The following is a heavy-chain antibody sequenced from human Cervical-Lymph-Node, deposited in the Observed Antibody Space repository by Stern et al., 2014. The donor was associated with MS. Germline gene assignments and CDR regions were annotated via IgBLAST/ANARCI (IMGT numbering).Heavy chain of an antibody. D-gene: IGHD3-16*01. J-gene: IGHJ4*02. V-gene: IGHV3-74*01. Sequence: EVQLVQSGGGLVQPGGSLRLSCAASGFSIRSYWMNWVRQAPGKGLVWVSRINSDGSSTTYADSVKGRFTISRDNAKNTLYLQMNSLRAEDTAVYYCARGDLRTDYWGQGTLVTVSS. CDR3: ARGDLRTDY. CDR1: GFSIRSYW. CDR2: INSDGSST.